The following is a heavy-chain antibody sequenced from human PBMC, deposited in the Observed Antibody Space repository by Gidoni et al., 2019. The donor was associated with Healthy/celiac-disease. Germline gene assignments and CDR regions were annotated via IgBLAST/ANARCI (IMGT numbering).Heavy chain of an antibody. Sequence: EVQLVESGGGLVKPGGSLRLSCAASGFTFSSYSMNWVRQAPGKGLEWVSSISSSSSYIYYADSVKGRFTISRDNAKNSLYLQMNSLRAEDTAVYYCARDLMMAALPRFDYWGQGTLVTVSS. D-gene: IGHD3-16*01. V-gene: IGHV3-21*01. J-gene: IGHJ4*02. CDR3: ARDLMMAALPRFDY. CDR1: GFTFSSYS. CDR2: ISSSSSYI.